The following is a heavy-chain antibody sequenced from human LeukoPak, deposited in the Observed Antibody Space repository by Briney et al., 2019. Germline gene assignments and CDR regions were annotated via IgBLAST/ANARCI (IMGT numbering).Heavy chain of an antibody. Sequence: ASVKVSCKASVGTFSSYTISWVRQAPAQGLEWMGRIIPILGIANYAQKFQRRVTITADKSTSTAYMELSSLRSEDTAVYYCARSGEYYDFWSGSYYGMDVWGQGTTVTVSS. CDR3: ARSGEYYDFWSGSYYGMDV. CDR1: VGTFSSYT. J-gene: IGHJ6*02. CDR2: IIPILGIA. D-gene: IGHD3-3*01. V-gene: IGHV1-69*02.